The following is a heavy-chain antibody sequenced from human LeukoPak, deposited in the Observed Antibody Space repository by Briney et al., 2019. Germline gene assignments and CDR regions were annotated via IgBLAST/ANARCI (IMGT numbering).Heavy chain of an antibody. J-gene: IGHJ4*02. CDR3: ARRRRGSGFDY. V-gene: IGHV4-39*01. CDR1: GGSISSSSYY. CDR2: IYYSGST. D-gene: IGHD3-3*01. Sequence: KRSETLSLTPAVSGGSISSSSYYSGWIRQPPRKGLEWVASIYYSGSTYYNASLKSRVTISVDTSKNQFSLKLRSATAADTAVYYCARRRRGSGFDYWGQGTLVTVSS.